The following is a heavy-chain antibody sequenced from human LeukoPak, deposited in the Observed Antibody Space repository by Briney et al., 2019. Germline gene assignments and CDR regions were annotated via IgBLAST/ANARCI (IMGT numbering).Heavy chain of an antibody. V-gene: IGHV4-4*07. J-gene: IGHJ3*02. D-gene: IGHD2-2*01. CDR1: GGSISSYY. Sequence: SETLSLTCTVSGGSISSYYWSWIRQPAGKGLEWIGRIYTSGSTNYNPSLKSRVTMSVDTSKNQFSLKLSSVTAADTAVYYCASGGYCSSTSRYGLDAFDIWGQGTMVTVSS. CDR3: ASGGYCSSTSRYGLDAFDI. CDR2: IYTSGST.